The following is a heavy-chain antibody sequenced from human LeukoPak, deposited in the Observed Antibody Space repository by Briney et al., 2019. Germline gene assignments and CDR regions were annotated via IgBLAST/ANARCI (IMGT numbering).Heavy chain of an antibody. Sequence: GGSLRLSCAASGFTFSSYAMSWVRQAPGKGLEWVSAISGSGGSTYYADSVKGRFTISRDNSKNTLYLQMNSLRAEDTAAYYCAKDLPPIVVVVAATSYWGQGTLVTVSS. D-gene: IGHD2-15*01. J-gene: IGHJ4*02. CDR3: AKDLPPIVVVVAATSY. CDR1: GFTFSSYA. V-gene: IGHV3-23*01. CDR2: ISGSGGST.